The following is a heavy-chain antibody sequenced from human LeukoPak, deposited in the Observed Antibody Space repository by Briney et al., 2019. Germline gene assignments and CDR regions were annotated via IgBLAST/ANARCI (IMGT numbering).Heavy chain of an antibody. D-gene: IGHD2-15*01. J-gene: IGHJ5*02. CDR1: GGSFRGYY. V-gene: IGHV4-34*01. Sequence: PSETLSLTCAVYGGSFRGYYGSWIPHPPGKGLKGIGEINNRGSTNYNPSLKSRVTISVDTSKNQFSLKLSSVTAADTAVYYCARGGRRSVITVVVVAAKHWFDPWGQGTLVTVSS. CDR2: INNRGST. CDR3: ARGGRRSVITVVVVAAKHWFDP.